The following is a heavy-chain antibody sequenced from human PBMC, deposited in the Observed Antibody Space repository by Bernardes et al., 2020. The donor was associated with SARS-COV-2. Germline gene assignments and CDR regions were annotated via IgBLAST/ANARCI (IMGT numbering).Heavy chain of an antibody. Sequence: SETLSLTCIVSGGSISGYYWSWIRQPPGKGLEWIAYIYYSGSTNYNPSLKSRVTISVDTSKNQFSLKLSSVTAADAAVYYCARTRPLESGAQYYYGMDVWGQGTTVTVSS. CDR2: IYYSGST. CDR1: GGSISGYY. D-gene: IGHD7-27*01. CDR3: ARTRPLESGAQYYYGMDV. V-gene: IGHV4-59*01. J-gene: IGHJ6*02.